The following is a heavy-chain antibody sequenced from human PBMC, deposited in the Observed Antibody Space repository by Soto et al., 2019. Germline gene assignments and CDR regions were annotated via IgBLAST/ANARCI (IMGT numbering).Heavy chain of an antibody. D-gene: IGHD6-13*01. CDR1: GGSFSGYY. V-gene: IGHV4-34*01. J-gene: IGHJ4*02. CDR2: INHSGST. CDR3: ARFRKRRIAAAGLEYFDY. Sequence: SETLSLTCAVYGGSFSGYYWSWIRQPPGKGLEWIGEINHSGSTNYNPSLKSRVTISVDTSKNQFSLKLSSVTAADTAVYYCARFRKRRIAAAGLEYFDYWGQGTLVTVSS.